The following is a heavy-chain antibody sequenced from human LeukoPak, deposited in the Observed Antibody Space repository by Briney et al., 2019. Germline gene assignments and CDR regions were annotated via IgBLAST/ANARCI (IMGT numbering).Heavy chain of an antibody. CDR2: INHSGST. J-gene: IGHJ4*02. V-gene: IGHV4-34*01. CDR3: AGDVETSVGFDN. Sequence: SGTLSLTCAVYGGSFSGYYWSWIRQPPGKGLEWIGEINHSGSTNYNPSLKSRVTISVDTSKNQFSLKLSSVTAADTGGSSCAGDVETSVGFDNGAQETLVTVSS. D-gene: IGHD5-18*01. CDR1: GGSFSGYY.